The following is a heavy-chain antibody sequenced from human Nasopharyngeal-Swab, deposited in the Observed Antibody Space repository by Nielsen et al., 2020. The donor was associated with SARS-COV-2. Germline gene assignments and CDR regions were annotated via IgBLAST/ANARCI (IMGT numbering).Heavy chain of an antibody. J-gene: IGHJ4*02. V-gene: IGHV3-11*01. Sequence: WIRQPPGKGLEWVSYIKTSGDTISYADSVKGRFPISRDNAKNSLYLQMDSLRAEDTAMYYCARTPQLWSLYFDYWGQGTLVTVSS. CDR3: ARTPQLWSLYFDY. D-gene: IGHD5-18*01. CDR2: IKTSGDTI.